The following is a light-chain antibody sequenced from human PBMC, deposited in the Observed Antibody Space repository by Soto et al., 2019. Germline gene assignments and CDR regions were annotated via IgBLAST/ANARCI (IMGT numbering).Light chain of an antibody. CDR1: TCVICNY. CDR3: QQYVRSPCT. CDR2: GAS. Sequence: EIGMTQSPGTLSLSPGETAPLSCMSRTCVICNYVAWFHQKPGQAPRLLIYGASSRATGVPDRFSASGSRTDFTLTISRLEPEDFAVYYGQQYVRSPCTFGPGTKVDIK. J-gene: IGKJ3*01. V-gene: IGKV3-20*01.